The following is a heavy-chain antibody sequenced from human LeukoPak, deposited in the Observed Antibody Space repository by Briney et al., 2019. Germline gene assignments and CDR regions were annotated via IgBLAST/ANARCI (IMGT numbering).Heavy chain of an antibody. Sequence: GGSLRLSCAASGVTFSRYAMSWGPEAPGKGLEWVSTISGSAGSTYYADSVKGRFTFSRDNSKKTLYLRMNSLKAEDTAVYYCAKDSAKKYDDYWGQGTLVTVSS. D-gene: IGHD2/OR15-2a*01. CDR2: ISGSAGST. J-gene: IGHJ4*02. CDR3: AKDSAKKYDDY. V-gene: IGHV3-23*01. CDR1: GVTFSRYA.